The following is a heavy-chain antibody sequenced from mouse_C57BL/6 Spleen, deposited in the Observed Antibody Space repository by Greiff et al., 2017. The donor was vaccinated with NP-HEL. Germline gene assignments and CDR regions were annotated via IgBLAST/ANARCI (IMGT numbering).Heavy chain of an antibody. Sequence: EVQWVESGGGLVKPGGSLKLSCAASGFTFSDYGMHWVRQAPEKGLEWVAYISSGSSTIYYADTLKGRFTISRDNAKNTLFLQMTSLRSEETARYYCASGRWYFDVWGTGTTVTVSS. J-gene: IGHJ1*03. CDR3: ASGRWYFDV. CDR1: GFTFSDYG. CDR2: ISSGSSTI. V-gene: IGHV5-17*01.